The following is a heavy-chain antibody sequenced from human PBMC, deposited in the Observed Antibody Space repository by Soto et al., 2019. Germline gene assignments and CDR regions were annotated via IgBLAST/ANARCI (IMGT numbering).Heavy chain of an antibody. CDR2: ISSNGGST. D-gene: IGHD3-10*01. J-gene: IGHJ6*03. CDR1: GFTFSSYA. V-gene: IGHV3-64*01. CDR3: ARDRYYYGSGSYGRTYYYYMDV. Sequence: GSLRLSCAASGFTFSSYAMHWVRQAPGKGLEYVSAISSNGGSTYYANSVKGRFTISRDNSKNTLYLQMGSLRAEDMAVYYCARDRYYYGSGSYGRTYYYYMDVWGKGTTVTVSS.